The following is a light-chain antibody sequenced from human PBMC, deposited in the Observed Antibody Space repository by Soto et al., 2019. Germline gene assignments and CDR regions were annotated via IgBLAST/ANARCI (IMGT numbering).Light chain of an antibody. V-gene: IGLV2-14*01. J-gene: IGLJ2*01. CDR3: TSYASGSSHVV. Sequence: QSALTQPASVSGSPGQSITLSCTGTSSDIGGYDYVSWYQRHPGKAPKLIMYDVNNRPSGVSNRFSGSKSGNTASLTTSGLQAEDDADYYFTSYASGSSHVVFGGGTQLTVL. CDR2: DVN. CDR1: SSDIGGYDY.